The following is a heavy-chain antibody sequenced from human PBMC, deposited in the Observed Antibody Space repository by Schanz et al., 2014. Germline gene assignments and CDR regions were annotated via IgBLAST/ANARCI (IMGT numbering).Heavy chain of an antibody. D-gene: IGHD3-10*01. Sequence: EVQLVESGGDLVQPGGSLRLSCAASGFTFSDSWMHWVRQAPGKGLVWVSRIQSDGSITTYADSVKGRFTISRDTSKNTLYLQMSSLRAEDTALYFCAKDRRDNYGSGTFYFEHWGQGTLVTVSS. V-gene: IGHV3-74*01. CDR2: IQSDGSIT. J-gene: IGHJ4*02. CDR3: AKDRRDNYGSGTFYFEH. CDR1: GFTFSDSW.